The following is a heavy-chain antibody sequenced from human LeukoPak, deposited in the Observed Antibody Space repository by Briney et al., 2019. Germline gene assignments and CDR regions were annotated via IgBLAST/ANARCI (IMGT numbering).Heavy chain of an antibody. Sequence: SETLSLTCTVSGGSISSYYWSWIRQPPGKGLEWIGYIYYSGSTNYNPSLKSRVTISVDTSKNQFSLKLSSVTAADTAVYYCARDGLLWFGGFDYWGQGTLVTVSS. CDR3: ARDGLLWFGGFDY. D-gene: IGHD3-10*01. CDR2: IYYSGST. CDR1: GGSISSYY. V-gene: IGHV4-59*01. J-gene: IGHJ4*02.